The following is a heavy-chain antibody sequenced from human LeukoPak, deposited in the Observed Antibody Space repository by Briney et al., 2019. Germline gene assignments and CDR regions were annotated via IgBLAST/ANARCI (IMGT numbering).Heavy chain of an antibody. CDR3: AKDRQTITIFGVVNTPRANFDY. D-gene: IGHD3-3*01. V-gene: IGHV3-30*02. CDR1: GFSFSRYD. CDR2: IRYDGSNE. J-gene: IGHJ4*02. Sequence: PGGSLRLSCAASGFSFSRYDIHWVRQAPGKGLEWVAFIRYDGSNENYADSVKGRFTISRDNFMSTVYLQMNSLRAEDTAVYYCAKDRQTITIFGVVNTPRANFDYWGQGTLVTVSS.